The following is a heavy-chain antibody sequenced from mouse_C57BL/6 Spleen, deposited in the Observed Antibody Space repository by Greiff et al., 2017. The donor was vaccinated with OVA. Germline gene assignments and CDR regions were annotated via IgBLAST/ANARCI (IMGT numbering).Heavy chain of an antibody. CDR1: GYTFTSYD. V-gene: IGHV1-85*01. CDR2: IYPRDSST. D-gene: IGHD4-1*01. J-gene: IGHJ3*01. Sequence: QVQLQQSGPELVKPGASVKLSCKASGYTFTSYDINWVKQRPGQGLEWIGWIYPRDSSTKYNEKFKGKATLTVDTSSSTAYMELHSLTSEDSAVYFCARAELTGTSEFAYWGQGTLVTVSA. CDR3: ARAELTGTSEFAY.